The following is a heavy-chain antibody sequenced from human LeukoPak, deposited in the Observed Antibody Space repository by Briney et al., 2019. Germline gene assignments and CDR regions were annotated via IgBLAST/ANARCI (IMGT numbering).Heavy chain of an antibody. CDR2: ISSSSSYI. D-gene: IGHD3-22*01. J-gene: IGHJ3*02. CDR1: GFTFSSYS. Sequence: GGSLRLSYAASGFTFSSYSMNWVRQAPGKGLEWVSSISSSSSYIYYADSVKGRFTISRDNAKNSLYLQMNSLRAEDTAVYYCAKAPYYYDSSGHRRGAFDIWGQGTMVTVSS. V-gene: IGHV3-21*01. CDR3: AKAPYYYDSSGHRRGAFDI.